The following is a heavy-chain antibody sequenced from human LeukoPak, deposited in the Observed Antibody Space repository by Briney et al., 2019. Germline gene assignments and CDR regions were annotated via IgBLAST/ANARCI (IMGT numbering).Heavy chain of an antibody. Sequence: PSQTLSLTCTVSGGSISSGSYYWSWIRQPAGKGLEWIGRIYTSGSTNYNPSLKSRVTISVDTSKNQFSLKLSSVTAADTAVYYCARFSGQPPSSPDYGFGGGHFDYWGQGTLVTVSS. D-gene: IGHD4-17*01. CDR2: IYTSGST. V-gene: IGHV4-61*02. CDR3: ARFSGQPPSSPDYGFGGGHFDY. J-gene: IGHJ4*02. CDR1: GGSISSGSYY.